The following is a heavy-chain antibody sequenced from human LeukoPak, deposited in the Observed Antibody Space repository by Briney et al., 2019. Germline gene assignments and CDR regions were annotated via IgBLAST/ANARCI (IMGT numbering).Heavy chain of an antibody. D-gene: IGHD3-22*01. J-gene: IGHJ4*02. Sequence: PGGSLRLSCAASGFTFSSYGMHWVRQAPGKGLEWVAVIWYDGSNKYYADSVKGRFTISRDNSKNTLYPQMNSLRAEDTAVYYCARDYDSSGYSRLHFDYWGQGTLVTVSS. V-gene: IGHV3-33*01. CDR3: ARDYDSSGYSRLHFDY. CDR2: IWYDGSNK. CDR1: GFTFSSYG.